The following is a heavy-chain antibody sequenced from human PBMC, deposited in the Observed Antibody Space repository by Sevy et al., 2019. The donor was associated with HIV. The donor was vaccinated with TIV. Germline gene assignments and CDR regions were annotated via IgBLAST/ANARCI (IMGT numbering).Heavy chain of an antibody. Sequence: GESLKISCAASGFTFSSYSMNWVRQAPGKGLEWVSSISSSSSYIYYADSVKGRFTISRDNAKNSLYLQMNSLRAEDTAVYYCARGGDSSSHRDFDPWGQGTLVTVSS. V-gene: IGHV3-21*01. CDR3: ARGGDSSSHRDFDP. CDR2: ISSSSSYI. CDR1: GFTFSSYS. D-gene: IGHD6-13*01. J-gene: IGHJ5*02.